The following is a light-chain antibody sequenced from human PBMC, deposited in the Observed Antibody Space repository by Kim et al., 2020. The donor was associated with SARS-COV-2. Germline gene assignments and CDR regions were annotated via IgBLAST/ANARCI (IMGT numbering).Light chain of an antibody. CDR1: ESISKY. V-gene: IGKV1-39*01. CDR3: QQSYVTPRT. J-gene: IGKJ1*01. CDR2: SIS. Sequence: ASVGDRVTITCRASESISKYLNWYQQKPGKAPDLLIYSISTLQRGVQSRFSGSGSGTDFTITISSLQPEDFATYFCQQSYVTPRTFGQGTKVDIK.